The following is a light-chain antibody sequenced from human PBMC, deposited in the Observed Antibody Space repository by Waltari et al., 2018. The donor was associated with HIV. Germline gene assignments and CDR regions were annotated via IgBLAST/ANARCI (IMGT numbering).Light chain of an antibody. CDR3: QTWDIATGV. Sequence: SYDLTQPPSVSVSPGQTARITCSGVELGEKFVSGYQQNPGQSPRVVIYQDSQRPSGIPERCSGSNSGNTATLTISGTHPMDEDDYYCQTWDIATGVFGGGTKLTVL. CDR2: QDS. V-gene: IGLV3-1*01. CDR1: ELGEKF. J-gene: IGLJ3*02.